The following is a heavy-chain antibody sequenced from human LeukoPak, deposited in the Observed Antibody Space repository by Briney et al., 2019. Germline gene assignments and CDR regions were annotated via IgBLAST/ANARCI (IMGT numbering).Heavy chain of an antibody. V-gene: IGHV4-39*01. CDR1: GGSISSSSYY. Sequence: SETLSLTCTVSGGSISSSSYYWGWIRQPPGKGLEWIGSIYYSGSTYYNPSLKSRVTISVDTSKNQFSLKLRSVTAADTAVYYCASTWIRPYWGQGTLVTVSS. CDR3: ASTWIRPY. D-gene: IGHD5-18*01. J-gene: IGHJ4*02. CDR2: IYYSGST.